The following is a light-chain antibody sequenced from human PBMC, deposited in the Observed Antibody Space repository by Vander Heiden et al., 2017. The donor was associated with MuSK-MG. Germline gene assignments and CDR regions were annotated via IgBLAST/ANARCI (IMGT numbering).Light chain of an antibody. J-gene: IGLJ3*02. CDR2: RDT. CDR3: QVWDSSTVV. Sequence: SSALTQPLSVSVARGQTALITSGRDTIGSKKVHWNQQRPGQAPVLVIYRDTSRPSGIPERFSGSNPGNTATLTISGAQDGDEADYCCQVWDSSTVVCGGGTRLTV. V-gene: IGLV3-9*01. CDR1: TIGSKK.